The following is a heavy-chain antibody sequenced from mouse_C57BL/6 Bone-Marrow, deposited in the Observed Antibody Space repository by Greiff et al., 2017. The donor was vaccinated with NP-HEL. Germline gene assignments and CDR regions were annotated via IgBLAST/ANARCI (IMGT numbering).Heavy chain of an antibody. CDR1: GYTFTSYG. Sequence: VQLQQSGAELARPGASVKLSCKASGYTFTSYGISWVKQRTGQGLEWIGEIYPRSGNTYHNEKFKGKATLAADKSSSTAYMELRSLTSEDSAVSFCARRQLRLLAYWGQGTLVTVSA. D-gene: IGHD3-2*02. V-gene: IGHV1-81*01. J-gene: IGHJ3*01. CDR2: IYPRSGNT. CDR3: ARRQLRLLAY.